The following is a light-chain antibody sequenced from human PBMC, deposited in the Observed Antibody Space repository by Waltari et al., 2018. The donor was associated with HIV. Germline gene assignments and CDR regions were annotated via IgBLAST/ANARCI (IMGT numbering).Light chain of an antibody. V-gene: IGKV3-15*01. CDR3: QQYNHWPPYT. Sequence: EVVMTQSPATLSVSLGARAPLSCRASQSINSHLASYQHKPGQPPRLLFYGASTRATGVPARFSGSGSGTDFTLTISGLQSEDFAVYYCQQYNHWPPYTFGQGTKLEIK. CDR1: QSINSH. CDR2: GAS. J-gene: IGKJ2*01.